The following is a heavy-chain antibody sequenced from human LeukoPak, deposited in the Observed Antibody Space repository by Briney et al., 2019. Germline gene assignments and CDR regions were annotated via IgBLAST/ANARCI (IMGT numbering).Heavy chain of an antibody. CDR3: ARERQVATTTSDAFDI. CDR1: GFTFSSYA. Sequence: PGGSLRLSCAASGFTFSSYAMHWVRQAPGKGLEYVSAISSNGGSTYYANSVKGRFTISRDNSKNTLYLQMGSLRAEDMAVYYCARERQVATTTSDAFDIWGQGTMVTVSS. J-gene: IGHJ3*02. V-gene: IGHV3-64*01. D-gene: IGHD5-24*01. CDR2: ISSNGGST.